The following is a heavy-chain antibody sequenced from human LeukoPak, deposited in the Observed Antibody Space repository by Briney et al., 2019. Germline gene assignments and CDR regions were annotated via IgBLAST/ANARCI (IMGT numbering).Heavy chain of an antibody. CDR3: ARDGIFDY. J-gene: IGHJ4*02. Sequence: GGSLRLSCAASGFTFSSSAMTWVRQAPGKGLEWVSSIRSGSTYINYADSVKGRFTISRDDAKNSLYLQMNSLRAEDTAVYYCARDGIFDYWGQGTLVTVSS. V-gene: IGHV3-21*01. CDR1: GFTFSSSA. CDR2: IRSGSTYI.